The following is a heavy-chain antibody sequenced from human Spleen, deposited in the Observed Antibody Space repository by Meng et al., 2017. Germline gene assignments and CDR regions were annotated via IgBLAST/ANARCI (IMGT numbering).Heavy chain of an antibody. J-gene: IGHJ6*02. Sequence: GESLKISCKRSGFTFSVYGMHWVRQAPGKGLDWVALIWYDESYKHYADSVKGRFTVSRDNSESTLYLEMNSLRVEDTAVYYCARARIVATSPYFGMDVWGQGTTVTVSS. D-gene: IGHD5-12*01. CDR3: ARARIVATSPYFGMDV. CDR2: IWYDESYK. V-gene: IGHV3-33*01. CDR1: GFTFSVYG.